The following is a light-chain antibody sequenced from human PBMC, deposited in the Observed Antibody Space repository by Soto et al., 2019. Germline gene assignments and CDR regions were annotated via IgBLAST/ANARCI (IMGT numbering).Light chain of an antibody. V-gene: IGLV2-11*01. Sequence: QSVLTQPRSVSGSPGESVTISCSGTSSDVGSYNYVSWYQQYPGKAPKVMIYDVSERPSEVPVRFSGSKSGNTASLTISGLQAEDEAEYCCCSYSGSDALLFGGGTQLTVL. CDR1: SSDVGSYNY. CDR3: CSYSGSDALL. J-gene: IGLJ2*01. CDR2: DVS.